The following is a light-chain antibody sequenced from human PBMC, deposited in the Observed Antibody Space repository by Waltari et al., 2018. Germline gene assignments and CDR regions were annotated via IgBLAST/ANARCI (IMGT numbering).Light chain of an antibody. J-gene: IGLJ3*02. CDR3: AAWDDSVNAWL. Sequence: QPVLIQPPSASGTLGQRVTIRCSGSSFNIGGNTVNWYQQFPGAAPKVFIYNNNQRPSGVPVRVSGSKSGTSASRAISGLQAEDEANYYCAAWDDSVNAWLFGGGAKLTVL. CDR1: SFNIGGNT. V-gene: IGLV1-44*01. CDR2: NNN.